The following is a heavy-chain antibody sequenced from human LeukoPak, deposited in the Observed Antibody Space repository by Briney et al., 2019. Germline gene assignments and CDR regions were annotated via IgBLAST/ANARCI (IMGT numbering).Heavy chain of an antibody. CDR1: GGSIRSYDYY. V-gene: IGHV4-30-4*08. J-gene: IGHJ4*02. Sequence: PSETLSLTCTVSGGSIRSYDYYWSLVRQSPGKGLEWIGYIYYSGSTYYNPSLKSRVTISVDTSKNQFSLKLSSVTAADTAVYYCASGSYYFAWVPAFDYWGQGTLVTVSS. CDR3: ASGSYYFAWVPAFDY. CDR2: IYYSGST. D-gene: IGHD1-26*01.